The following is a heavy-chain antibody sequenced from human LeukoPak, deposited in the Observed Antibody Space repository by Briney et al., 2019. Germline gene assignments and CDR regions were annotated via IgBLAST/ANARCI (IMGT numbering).Heavy chain of an antibody. CDR1: GGSISSYY. CDR3: ARGRGVIYQYYYGSGSYYNGEGRSYYYYYMDV. Sequence: PSEALSLTCTVSGGSISSYYWNWIRQPPGKGLEWIGYIYNSGSTKYNPSLKSRVTISVDTSKNQFSLKLSSVTAADTAVYYCARGRGVIYQYYYGSGSYYNGEGRSYYYYYMDVWGKGTTVTVSS. D-gene: IGHD3-10*01. CDR2: IYNSGST. V-gene: IGHV4-59*12. J-gene: IGHJ6*03.